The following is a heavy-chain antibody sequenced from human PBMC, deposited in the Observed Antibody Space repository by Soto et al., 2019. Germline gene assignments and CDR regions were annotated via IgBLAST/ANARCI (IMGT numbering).Heavy chain of an antibody. Sequence: PGESLKISCQCSGYTFSNFWIAWVRQLPGKGLEWMGIIYPGDYETRYSPSFHGKVTISADRSIGTAYLQWSSLEASDSAFYFCARSPRSSPYFDYWGQGALVTVS. V-gene: IGHV5-51*01. CDR2: IYPGDYET. D-gene: IGHD6-13*01. J-gene: IGHJ4*02. CDR1: GYTFSNFW. CDR3: ARSPRSSPYFDY.